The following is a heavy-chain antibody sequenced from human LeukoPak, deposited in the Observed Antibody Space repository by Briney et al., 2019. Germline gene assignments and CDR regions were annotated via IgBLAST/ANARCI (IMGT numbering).Heavy chain of an antibody. CDR2: ISSDGSTK. J-gene: IGHJ4*02. D-gene: IGHD2-2*01. Sequence: GGSLRLSCAASGFTFSSYGIHWVRQAPGKGLEWVAVISSDGSTKYYADSVKGRFTISRDNSKNTLYLQMNSLRAEDTAVYYCARGYQLLLYPIDYWGQGTLVTVSS. CDR3: ARGYQLLLYPIDY. CDR1: GFTFSSYG. V-gene: IGHV3-30*03.